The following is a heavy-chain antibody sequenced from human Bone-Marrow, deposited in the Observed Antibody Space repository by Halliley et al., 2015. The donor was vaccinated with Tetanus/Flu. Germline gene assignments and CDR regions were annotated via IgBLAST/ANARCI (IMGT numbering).Heavy chain of an antibody. V-gene: IGHV3-11*01. D-gene: IGHD2-15*01. Sequence: SLRLSCAASGFTFSDSYMSWIRQAPGKGLEWLSYISNSGSTIFYADSVKGRFTISRDNAKNSLYLQMNSLRAEDAAVYYCARSCSGGGCHLEGFEYWGQGALVGVSS. CDR1: GFTFSDSY. CDR3: ARSCSGGGCHLEGFEY. J-gene: IGHJ4*02. CDR2: ISNSGSTI.